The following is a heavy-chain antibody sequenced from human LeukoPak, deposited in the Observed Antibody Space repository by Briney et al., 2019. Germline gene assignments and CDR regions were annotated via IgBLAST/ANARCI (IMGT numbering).Heavy chain of an antibody. CDR3: ARVDRYHYYLDV. J-gene: IGHJ6*03. V-gene: IGHV1-69*16. CDR1: GGTFSSYS. Sequence: SVKVSCKASGGTFSSYSITWVRQAPGQGLEWMGGIMPLVNTANYAQQFQGRVTITTDESTSTAYMELSSLRFEDTAMYYCARVDRYHYYLDVWGKGTTVTVSS. CDR2: IMPLVNTA.